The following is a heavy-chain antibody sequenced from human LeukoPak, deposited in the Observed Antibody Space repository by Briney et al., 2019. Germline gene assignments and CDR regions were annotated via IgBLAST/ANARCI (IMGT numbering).Heavy chain of an antibody. Sequence: GASVKVSCKASGGTFSSYAISWVRQAPGQGLEWMGGIIPIFGTANYAQKFQGRVTITADKSTSTAYMELSSLRSEDTAVCYCARDPKDDTSGYYYFDYWGQGTLVTVSS. CDR1: GGTFSSYA. CDR3: ARDPKDDTSGYYYFDY. CDR2: IIPIFGTA. V-gene: IGHV1-69*06. J-gene: IGHJ4*02. D-gene: IGHD3-22*01.